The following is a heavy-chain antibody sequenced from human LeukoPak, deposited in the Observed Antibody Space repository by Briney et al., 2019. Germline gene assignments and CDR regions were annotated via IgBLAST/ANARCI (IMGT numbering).Heavy chain of an antibody. CDR1: GLTFSRYD. CDR2: ISTSSSTI. D-gene: IGHD4/OR15-4a*01. J-gene: IGHJ3*02. CDR3: ARDGAMAAAFDI. Sequence: GGSLRLSCAASGLTFSRYDMNWVRQAPGKGLEWVSYISTSSSTIYYADSVKGRFTISRDDAKNSLYLQMNSLRAEDTAVYYCARDGAMAAAFDIWGQGTIVTVSS. V-gene: IGHV3-48*04.